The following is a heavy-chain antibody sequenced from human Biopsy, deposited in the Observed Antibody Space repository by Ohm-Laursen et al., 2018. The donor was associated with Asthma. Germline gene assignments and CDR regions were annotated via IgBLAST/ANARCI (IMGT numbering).Heavy chain of an antibody. J-gene: IGHJ2*01. V-gene: IGHV4-61*01. D-gene: IGHD6-6*01. Sequence: PSDTLSLTCTVSGGSVSSGSYYWSWIRQPPGKGLAWVSYISYSGSTGYNPSLKSRLTISMDTSKNQFSLKLSSVTAADTAVYYCARAVSSSSYWYFDLWGRGDLVTVSS. CDR2: ISYSGST. CDR1: GGSVSSGSYY. CDR3: ARAVSSSSYWYFDL.